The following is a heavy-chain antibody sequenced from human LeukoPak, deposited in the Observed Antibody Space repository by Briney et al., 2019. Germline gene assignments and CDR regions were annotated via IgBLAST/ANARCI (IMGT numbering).Heavy chain of an antibody. CDR3: ARAVKVAGTSWFDP. D-gene: IGHD6-19*01. J-gene: IGHJ5*02. CDR1: GYTFTIYG. V-gene: IGHV1-18*01. CDR2: ISAYNGNT. Sequence: ASVTVSFKASGYTFTIYGISWVRQAPGQGLEWMGWISAYNGNTNYAQKLQGRVTITTDTSTSTAYMELRSLRSDDTAVYYCARAVKVAGTSWFDPWGQGTLVTVSS.